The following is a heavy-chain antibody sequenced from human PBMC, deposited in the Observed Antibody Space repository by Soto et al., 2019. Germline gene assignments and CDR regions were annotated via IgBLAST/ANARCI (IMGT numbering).Heavy chain of an antibody. D-gene: IGHD2-15*01. V-gene: IGHV1-8*01. CDR2: MNANSGNT. CDR1: GYTFTSYD. Sequence: ASVKVSCKASGYTFTSYDINWVRQATGQGLEWMGWMNANSGNTGYAEKFQGRVTMTRDTSISKAYTELSSLRPEDPAVYYCARGYCSGGSCFGAPAAFDIWGQGTMVTVSS. J-gene: IGHJ3*02. CDR3: ARGYCSGGSCFGAPAAFDI.